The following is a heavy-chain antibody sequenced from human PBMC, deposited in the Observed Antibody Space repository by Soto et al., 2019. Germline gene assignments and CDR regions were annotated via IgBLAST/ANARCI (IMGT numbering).Heavy chain of an antibody. D-gene: IGHD6-6*01. CDR3: ARDEQLALDY. Sequence: QVQLVESGGGVVQPGRSLRLSCAASGFTFSSYAMHWVRQAPGKGLEWVAVISYDGSNKYYADSVKGRFTISRDNSKDTLYLQMNSLRDEDTAVYYCARDEQLALDYWGQGTLVTVSS. J-gene: IGHJ4*02. V-gene: IGHV3-30-3*01. CDR2: ISYDGSNK. CDR1: GFTFSSYA.